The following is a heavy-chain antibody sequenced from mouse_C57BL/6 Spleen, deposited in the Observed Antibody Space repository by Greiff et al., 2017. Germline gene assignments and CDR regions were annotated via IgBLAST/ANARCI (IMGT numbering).Heavy chain of an antibody. CDR3: AKGLRRGYAMDY. D-gene: IGHD2-4*01. J-gene: IGHJ4*01. V-gene: IGHV2-2*01. CDR2: IWSGGST. Sequence: VQLQQSGPGLVQPSQSLSITCTVSGFSLTSYGVHWVRQSPGKGLEWLGVIWSGGSTDYNAAFISRLSISKDNSKSQVFFKMNSLQADDTAIYYCAKGLRRGYAMDYWGQGTSVTVAS. CDR1: GFSLTSYG.